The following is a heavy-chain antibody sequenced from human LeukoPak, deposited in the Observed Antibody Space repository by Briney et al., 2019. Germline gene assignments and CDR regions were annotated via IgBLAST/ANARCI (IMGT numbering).Heavy chain of an antibody. D-gene: IGHD1-26*01. V-gene: IGHV3-7*01. CDR3: ARGDSGSYPH. J-gene: IGHJ4*02. Sequence: GGSLRLSCAASGFTFSSHYMSWVRQAPGKGLEWVANIKKDGSEKYYVDSVKGRFTISRDNAKNTLYLQMNSLRAEDTAVYYCARGDSGSYPHWGQGTLVTVSS. CDR2: IKKDGSEK. CDR1: GFTFSSHY.